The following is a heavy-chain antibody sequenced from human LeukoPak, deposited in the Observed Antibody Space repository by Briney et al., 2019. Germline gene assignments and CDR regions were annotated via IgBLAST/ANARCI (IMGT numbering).Heavy chain of an antibody. CDR1: GFTFSHYG. V-gene: IGHV3-33*06. Sequence: GGSLRLSCAAPGFTFSHYGMYWVRPATGKGLPRVAVTWSDGSNKYYADSVKGRFTISRDNSKNTVSLQMNSLRTGDTAVYYCAKDAQRGFDYSNSLEHWGQGSLVTVSS. CDR2: TWSDGSNK. J-gene: IGHJ4*02. D-gene: IGHD4-11*01. CDR3: AKDAQRGFDYSNSLEH.